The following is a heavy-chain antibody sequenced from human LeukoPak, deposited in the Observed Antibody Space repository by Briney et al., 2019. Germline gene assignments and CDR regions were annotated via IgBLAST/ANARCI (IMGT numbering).Heavy chain of an antibody. J-gene: IGHJ4*02. CDR3: ASDFTAIFTGFDY. V-gene: IGHV1-2*02. CDR2: INPNSGGT. Sequence: ASVKVSCKASGYTFTGYYMHWVRQAPGQGLEWMGWINPNSGGTNYAQKFQGRVTITRDTSISTAYMELTSLRFDDTAVYYCASDFTAIFTGFDYWGQGTLVSVSS. CDR1: GYTFTGYY. D-gene: IGHD5-18*01.